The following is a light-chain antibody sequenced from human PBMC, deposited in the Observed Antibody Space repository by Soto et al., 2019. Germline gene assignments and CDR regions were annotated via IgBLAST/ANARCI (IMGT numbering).Light chain of an antibody. Sequence: EIVLTQSPDTLSLSPGERATLSCRASQSVSSSLAWYQQKTGQAPRLLIYDASKRATGIPARFSGSGSGTDFTLTISSLEPEDFAVYYCQQRSNWPPEVTFGPGTKVDIK. V-gene: IGKV3-11*01. CDR1: QSVSSS. CDR3: QQRSNWPPEVT. CDR2: DAS. J-gene: IGKJ3*01.